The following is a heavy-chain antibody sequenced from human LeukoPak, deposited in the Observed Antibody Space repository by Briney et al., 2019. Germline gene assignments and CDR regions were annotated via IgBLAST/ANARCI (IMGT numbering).Heavy chain of an antibody. CDR3: ARDQEPHLIAAAGTHVY. CDR1: GYTFTSYG. V-gene: IGHV1-18*01. CDR2: ISAYNGNT. J-gene: IGHJ4*02. Sequence: ASVKVSCKASGYTFTSYGISWVRQAPGQGLEWMGWISAYNGNTNYAQKLQGRVTMTTDTSTSTAYMELRSLRSDDTAVYYRARDQEPHLIAAAGTHVYWGQGTLVTVSS. D-gene: IGHD6-13*01.